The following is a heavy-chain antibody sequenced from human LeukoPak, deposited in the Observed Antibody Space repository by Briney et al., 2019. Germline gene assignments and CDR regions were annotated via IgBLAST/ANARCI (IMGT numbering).Heavy chain of an antibody. V-gene: IGHV4-30-2*01. CDR3: ARGNGGNSAFVY. J-gene: IGHJ4*02. CDR1: GGSISSGGYS. Sequence: SETLSLTCAVSGGSISSGGYSWSWIRQPPGKGLEWIGYIYHSGSTYYNPSLKSRVTISVDRSKNQFSLKLSSVTAADTAVYYCARGNGGNSAFVYWGQGTLVTISS. CDR2: IYHSGST. D-gene: IGHD4-23*01.